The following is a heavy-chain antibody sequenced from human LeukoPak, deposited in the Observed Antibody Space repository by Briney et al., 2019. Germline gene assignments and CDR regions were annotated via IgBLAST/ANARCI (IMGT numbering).Heavy chain of an antibody. CDR3: ARRKYYYDSSGYGYYFDY. V-gene: IGHV5-51*01. Sequence: GESLKISCKGSGYSFTSYWIGWVRQMPGKGLEWMGIIYPGDSDTRYSPSFQGQVTISADKSISTAYLQWSSLKASGTAMYYCARRKYYYDSSGYGYYFDYWGQGTLVTVSS. J-gene: IGHJ4*02. CDR1: GYSFTSYW. CDR2: IYPGDSDT. D-gene: IGHD3-22*01.